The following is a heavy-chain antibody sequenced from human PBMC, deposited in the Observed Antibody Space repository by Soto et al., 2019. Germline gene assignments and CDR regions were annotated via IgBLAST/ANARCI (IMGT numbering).Heavy chain of an antibody. Sequence: QIQLVQSGTEVKKPGASVKVSCKASGYTFTSFGFSWVRQAPGQGLEWMGWISGSDGNTNYAQKFQGRVTRTTVTMNTDTSTSTAYMELRSLRSDDTAVYYCARSSRITGLDYWGQGTLVTVSS. J-gene: IGHJ4*02. CDR2: ISGSDGNT. D-gene: IGHD1-20*01. CDR1: GYTFTSFG. CDR3: ARSSRITGLDY. V-gene: IGHV1-18*01.